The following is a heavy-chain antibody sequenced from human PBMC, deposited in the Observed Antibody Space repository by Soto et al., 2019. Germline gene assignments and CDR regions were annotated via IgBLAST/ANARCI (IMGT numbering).Heavy chain of an antibody. V-gene: IGHV4-31*03. D-gene: IGHD2-21*02. CDR2: IYYSGST. Sequence: QVQLQESGPGLVKPSQTLSLTCTVSGGSISSGGYYWSWIRQHPGKGLEWIGYIYYSGSTYYNPSLKTRVTISVDTSKNQFSLKLSSVTAADTAVYYCASMKPTYCGGDCPFDYWGQGTLVTVSS. J-gene: IGHJ4*02. CDR3: ASMKPTYCGGDCPFDY. CDR1: GGSISSGGYY.